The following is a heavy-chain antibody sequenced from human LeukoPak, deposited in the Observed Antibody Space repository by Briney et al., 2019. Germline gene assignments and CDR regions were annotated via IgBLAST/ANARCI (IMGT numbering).Heavy chain of an antibody. V-gene: IGHV1-18*01. J-gene: IGHJ4*02. D-gene: IGHD3-10*01. CDR2: IRAYNGNT. CDR1: PDTFTRYG. Sequence: GASVKVSCKASPDTFTRYGITWVRQAPGQGLEWMGWIRAYNGNTNYAQKLQGRVTMTTDTSTSTAYMELRSLRSDDTAVYYCAREGLDIRFGEFTPDYWGQGTLVTVSS. CDR3: AREGLDIRFGEFTPDY.